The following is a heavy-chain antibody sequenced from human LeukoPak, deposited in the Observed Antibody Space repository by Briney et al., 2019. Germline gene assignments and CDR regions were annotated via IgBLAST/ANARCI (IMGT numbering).Heavy chain of an antibody. V-gene: IGHV3-33*01. CDR1: GFTFSSYG. J-gene: IGHJ4*02. Sequence: HPGRSLRLSCAASGFTFSSYGMHWVRQAPGKGLEWVAVIWYDGSNKYYADSVKGRFTISRDNSKNTLCLQMNSLRAEGTAVYYCARGGYGHLDYWGQGTLVTVSS. CDR3: ARGGYGHLDY. CDR2: IWYDGSNK. D-gene: IGHD3-16*01.